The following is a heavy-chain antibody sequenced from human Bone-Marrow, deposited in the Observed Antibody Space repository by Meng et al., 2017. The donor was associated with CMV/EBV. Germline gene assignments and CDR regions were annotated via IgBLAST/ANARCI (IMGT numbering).Heavy chain of an antibody. D-gene: IGHD6-19*01. CDR1: GFTFSGYG. J-gene: IGHJ3*02. CDR2: ISYDGSNE. CDR3: AKDLGGYSSGWKI. V-gene: IGHV3-30*18. Sequence: ASGFTFSGYGRHWVRQAPGKGLEWVAVISYDGSNEYYVDSVKGRFTISRDNSKNTLYLQMNSLRAEDTAMYYCAKDLGGYSSGWKIWGQGTMVTVSS.